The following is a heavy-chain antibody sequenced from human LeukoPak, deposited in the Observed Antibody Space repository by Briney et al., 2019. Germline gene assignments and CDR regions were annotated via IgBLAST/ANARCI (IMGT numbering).Heavy chain of an antibody. CDR1: GYTFTSYW. CDR3: ARHVDHYDSGGYLADY. V-gene: IGHV5-51*01. D-gene: IGHD3-22*01. J-gene: IGHJ4*02. Sequence: GASLKISFKASGYTFTSYWIGWVPPMPGKGLEWMGIIYPGDSYSPSFQGQVTISADKSISTAYLQWSSLKASDTAMYYCARHVDHYDSGGYLADYWGQGILVTVSS. CDR2: IYPGDS.